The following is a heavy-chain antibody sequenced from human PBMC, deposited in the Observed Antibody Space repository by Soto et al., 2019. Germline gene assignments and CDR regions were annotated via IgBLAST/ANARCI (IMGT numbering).Heavy chain of an antibody. CDR2: IIPIFGTA. CDR3: ARVYDSSGYYDYYYYGMDV. CDR1: GGTFSSYA. J-gene: IGHJ6*02. D-gene: IGHD3-22*01. V-gene: IGHV1-69*13. Sequence: GASVKVSCKASGGTFSSYAISWVRQAPGQGLEWMGGIIPIFGTANYAQKLQGRVTITADESTSTAYMELRSLRSDDTAVYYCARVYDSSGYYDYYYYGMDVWGQGTTVTSP.